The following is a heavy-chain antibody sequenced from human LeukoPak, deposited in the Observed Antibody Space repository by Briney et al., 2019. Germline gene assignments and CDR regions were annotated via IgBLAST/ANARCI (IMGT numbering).Heavy chain of an antibody. V-gene: IGHV1-18*01. CDR3: ARVAITIFGVVIPIDY. CDR1: GYTFTSDG. J-gene: IGHJ4*02. Sequence: ASVKVSCKASGYTFTSDGISWVRQAPGQGREGRGWISAYNGNTNYAQKLQGRVTMTTDTSTSTAHMELRSLRSDDTAVYYCARVAITIFGVVIPIDYWGQGTLVTVSS. D-gene: IGHD3-3*01. CDR2: ISAYNGNT.